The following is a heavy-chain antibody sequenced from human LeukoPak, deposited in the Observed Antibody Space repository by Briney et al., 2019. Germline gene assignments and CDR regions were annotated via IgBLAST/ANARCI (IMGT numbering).Heavy chain of an antibody. CDR2: ISYDGSNK. V-gene: IGHV3-30*18. Sequence: PGGSLRLSCAASGFTFSSYGMHWVRQAPGKGLEWVAVISYDGSNKYYADSVKGRFTISRDNSKSTLYLQMNSLRAEDTAVYYCAKDGSSGWSYYYYGMDVWGQGTTVTVSS. CDR1: GFTFSSYG. CDR3: AKDGSSGWSYYYYGMDV. J-gene: IGHJ6*02. D-gene: IGHD6-19*01.